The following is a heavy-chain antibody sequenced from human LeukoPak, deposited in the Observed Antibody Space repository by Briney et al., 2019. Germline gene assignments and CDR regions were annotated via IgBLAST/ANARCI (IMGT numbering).Heavy chain of an antibody. CDR2: INPNSGGT. CDR3: ARAGWYSSSPYYYYYMDV. J-gene: IGHJ6*03. Sequence: GASVKVSCEASGYTFTGYFMHWVRQAPGQGLEWMGWINPNSGGTNYAQKFQGRVTMTRDTSISTAYMELSRLRSDDTAVYYCARAGWYSSSPYYYYYMDVWGKGTTVTVSS. V-gene: IGHV1-2*02. D-gene: IGHD6-6*01. CDR1: GYTFTGYF.